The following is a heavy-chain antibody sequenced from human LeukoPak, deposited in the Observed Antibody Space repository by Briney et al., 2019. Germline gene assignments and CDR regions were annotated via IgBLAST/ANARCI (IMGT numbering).Heavy chain of an antibody. V-gene: IGHV3-21*01. J-gene: IGHJ5*02. CDR2: ISSSSSYI. CDR3: ARDASLWFGEKGPRRGSNWFDP. Sequence: GGSLRLSCAASGFTFSNYSMNWVRQAPGKGLEWVSSISSSSSYIYYADSVKGRFTISRDNAKNSLYLQMNSLRAEDTAVYYCARDASLWFGEKGPRRGSNWFDPWGQGTLVTVSS. D-gene: IGHD3-10*01. CDR1: GFTFSNYS.